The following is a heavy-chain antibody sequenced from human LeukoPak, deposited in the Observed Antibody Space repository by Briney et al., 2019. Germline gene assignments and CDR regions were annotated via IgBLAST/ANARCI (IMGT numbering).Heavy chain of an antibody. V-gene: IGHV3-30*18. J-gene: IGHJ6*03. Sequence: GGSLRLSCAASGFTFSSYGMHWVRQAPGKGLEWVAVISYDGSNKYYADSVKGRFTISRDNSKNTLYLQMNSLRAEDTAVYYCAKDSGCSSTSCYGDHYYYYYMDVWGKGTTVTVSS. CDR3: AKDSGCSSTSCYGDHYYYYYMDV. CDR2: ISYDGSNK. CDR1: GFTFSSYG. D-gene: IGHD2-2*01.